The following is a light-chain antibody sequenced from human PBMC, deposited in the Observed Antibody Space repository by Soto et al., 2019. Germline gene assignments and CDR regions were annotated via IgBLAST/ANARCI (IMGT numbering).Light chain of an antibody. J-gene: IGKJ1*01. V-gene: IGKV3-20*01. Sequence: EIVLTQSPGTLSLSPGXRATLSCGASQTVSSNYLAWYQQKPGQAPRLLIYGASSRATGIPDRFSGSGSGTDFVLTISRLEPEDFAVYYCQQYFKSPWTFGQGTKVDIK. CDR2: GAS. CDR1: QTVSSNY. CDR3: QQYFKSPWT.